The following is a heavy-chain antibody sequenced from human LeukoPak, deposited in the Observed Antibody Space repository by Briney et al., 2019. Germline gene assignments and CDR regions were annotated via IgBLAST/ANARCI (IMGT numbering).Heavy chain of an antibody. CDR3: ARMTNRAFDI. D-gene: IGHD4-11*01. Sequence: GGSLRLSCAASGFTFSGYFMSWIRQAPGKGLEWVSDISSSGYDKYYADSVKGRFTVSRDNAKNSLSLQVNSLRGEDTAVYYCARMTNRAFDIWGQGTMVIVSS. V-gene: IGHV3-11*01. J-gene: IGHJ3*02. CDR2: ISSSGYDK. CDR1: GFTFSGYF.